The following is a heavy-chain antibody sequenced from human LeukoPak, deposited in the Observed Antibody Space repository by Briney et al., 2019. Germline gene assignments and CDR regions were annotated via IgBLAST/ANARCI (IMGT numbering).Heavy chain of an antibody. CDR3: AKGHTSGWYYMDS. J-gene: IGHJ4*02. D-gene: IGHD6-13*01. V-gene: IGHV3-64*04. CDR1: GFAFSSFA. CDR2: ISNDGGGK. Sequence: GGSLRLSCSASGFAFSSFAIHWVRQAPGKRLEYVSAISNDGGGKYYGDSVKGRFTISRDNSKNTLYLQMNSLRPEDTAVYYCAKGHTSGWYYMDSWGQGTLVTVSS.